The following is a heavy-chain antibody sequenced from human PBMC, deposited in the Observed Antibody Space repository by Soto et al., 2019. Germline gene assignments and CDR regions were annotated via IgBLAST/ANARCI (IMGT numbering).Heavy chain of an antibody. CDR3: AKDKVPVVVTAPLDY. CDR1: GFTFSSYG. Sequence: PGGSLRLSCAASGFTFSSYGMHWVRQAPGKGLEWVAVISYDGSNKYYADSVKGRFTISRDNSKNTLYLQMNSLRAEDTAVYYCAKDKVPVVVTAPLDYWGQGT. CDR2: ISYDGSNK. V-gene: IGHV3-30*18. J-gene: IGHJ4*02. D-gene: IGHD2-21*02.